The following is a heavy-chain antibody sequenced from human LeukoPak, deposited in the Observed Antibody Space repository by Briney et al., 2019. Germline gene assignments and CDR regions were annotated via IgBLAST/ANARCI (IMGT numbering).Heavy chain of an antibody. CDR2: ISGSGGST. J-gene: IGHJ4*02. Sequence: PGGSLRLSCAASGLTFSSYAMSWVRQAPGKGLEWVSGISGSGGSTYYADSVKGRFTISRDNSKNTLYLQMNSLRAEDTAVYYCAKHIVVVVAATNYWGQGTLVTVSS. CDR3: AKHIVVVVAATNY. CDR1: GLTFSSYA. D-gene: IGHD2-15*01. V-gene: IGHV3-23*01.